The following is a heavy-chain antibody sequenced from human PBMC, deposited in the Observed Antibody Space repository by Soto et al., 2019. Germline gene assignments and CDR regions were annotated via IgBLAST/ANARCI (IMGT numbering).Heavy chain of an antibody. CDR1: GFTFSSYG. J-gene: IGHJ3*02. V-gene: IGHV3-30*03. CDR3: AILEVATPSAFDI. D-gene: IGHD2-15*01. CDR2: ISYDGSNK. Sequence: QVQLVESGGGVVQPGRSLRLSCAASGFTFSSYGMHWVRQAPGMGLEWVAVISYDGSNKYYADSVKGRFTISRDNSKNTLYLQMNSLRAEDTAVYYCAILEVATPSAFDIWGQGTMVTVSS.